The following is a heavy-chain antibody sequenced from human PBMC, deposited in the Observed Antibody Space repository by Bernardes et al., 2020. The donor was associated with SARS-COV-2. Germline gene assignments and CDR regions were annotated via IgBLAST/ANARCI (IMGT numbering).Heavy chain of an antibody. J-gene: IGHJ6*02. D-gene: IGHD2-21*02. V-gene: IGHV4-39*01. CDR1: GCSISSSNYY. CDR3: AGSSCGIDCYIGGLRSWDYGMDV. Sequence: SETLSLTCTVSGCSISSSNYYWGWIRQPPGKGLEWIGSIYSSGSSYYNPSLQSLVSASIDTSKNQFSLRLSFVTAADTAVYYCAGSSCGIDCYIGGLRSWDYGMDVWGQGTTVTVSS. CDR2: IYSSGSS.